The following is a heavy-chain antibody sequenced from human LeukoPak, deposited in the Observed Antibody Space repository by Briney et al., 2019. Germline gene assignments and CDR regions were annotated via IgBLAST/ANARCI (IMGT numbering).Heavy chain of an antibody. J-gene: IGHJ4*02. V-gene: IGHV3-23*01. CDR3: ARDPIDY. CDR1: GFTFSSYA. Sequence: GSLRLSCAASGFTFSSYAMSWVRQAPGRGLEWVSAISGSGGSTYYADSVKGRFTISRDNAKNSLYLQMHTLTAEDTAVYYCARDPIDYWGQGTLVTVTS. CDR2: ISGSGGST.